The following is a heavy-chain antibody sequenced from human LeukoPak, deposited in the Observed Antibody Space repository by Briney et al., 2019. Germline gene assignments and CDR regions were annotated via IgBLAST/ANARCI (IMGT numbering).Heavy chain of an antibody. CDR2: IKHDGSET. CDR1: GFTFSNYW. D-gene: IGHD6-13*01. CDR3: ARIIEGEQLALDC. Sequence: GGSLRPSCAASGFTFSNYWMSWVREAPGKGLEWVANIKHDGSETHYVASVKGRFTISRDNAKKSLDLQMHSLRAEDTAVYYCARIIEGEQLALDCWGQGTLVTVSS. V-gene: IGHV3-7*04. J-gene: IGHJ4*02.